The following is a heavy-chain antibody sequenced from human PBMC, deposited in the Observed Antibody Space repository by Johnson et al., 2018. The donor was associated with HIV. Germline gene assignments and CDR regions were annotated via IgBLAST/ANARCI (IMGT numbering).Heavy chain of an antibody. CDR3: AKGRIVVAGFDAFDI. V-gene: IGHV3-30*02. J-gene: IGHJ3*02. CDR2: IRYDGSNK. Sequence: QVQLVESGGGVVQPGGSLRLSCAASGFTFSSYGMHWVRQAPGKGLEWVAVIRYDGSNKYYADSVKGRLTISRDNSKKTLYLQMNSLRAEDTAVYYCAKGRIVVAGFDAFDIWGQGTMVTVSS. D-gene: IGHD2-2*01. CDR1: GFTFSSYG.